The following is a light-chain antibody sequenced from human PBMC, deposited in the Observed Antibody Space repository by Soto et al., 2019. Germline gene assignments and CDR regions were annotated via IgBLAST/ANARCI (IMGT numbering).Light chain of an antibody. J-gene: IGKJ5*01. CDR1: QTVSSSF. CDR3: QQYGMIAHLPNT. V-gene: IGKV3-20*01. CDR2: GAS. Sequence: EIVLTQSPGTLSLSPGERATLSCRASQTVSSSFLAWYQQRPGQAPRLLIYGASSRATGIPDRFSGSGSGTDFTLTISRLEPEDFAVYYCQQYGMIAHLPNTFGQGTRLEIK.